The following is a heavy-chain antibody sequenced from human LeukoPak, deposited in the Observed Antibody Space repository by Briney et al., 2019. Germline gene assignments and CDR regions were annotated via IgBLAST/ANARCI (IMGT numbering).Heavy chain of an antibody. V-gene: IGHV4-39*01. D-gene: IGHD3-22*01. Sequence: SETLSLICTVSGGSISSSSYYWGWIRQPPGKGLEWIGNIYYSGRTYYNPSLKSRVTISVDTSKNQFSLKLSSVTATDTAVYYCARGVSMIVVVIHDWYFDLWGRGTLVTVSS. CDR2: IYYSGRT. CDR1: GGSISSSSYY. J-gene: IGHJ2*01. CDR3: ARGVSMIVVVIHDWYFDL.